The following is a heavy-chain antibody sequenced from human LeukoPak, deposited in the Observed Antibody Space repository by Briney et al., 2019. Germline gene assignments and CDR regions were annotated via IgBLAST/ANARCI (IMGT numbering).Heavy chain of an antibody. CDR3: ARERVVGATGEGADY. D-gene: IGHD1-26*01. V-gene: IGHV3-21*01. Sequence: GGALRLSCAASGFTFSSHGMNWVRQAPGKGLEWVSSISSSSSYIYYADSVKGRFTISRDNAKNSLYLQMNSLRAEDTAVYYCARERVVGATGEGADYWGQGTLVTVSS. CDR1: GFTFSSHG. J-gene: IGHJ4*02. CDR2: ISSSSSYI.